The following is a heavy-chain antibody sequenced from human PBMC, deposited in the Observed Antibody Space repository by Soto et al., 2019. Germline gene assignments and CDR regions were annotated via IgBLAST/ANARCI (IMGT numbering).Heavy chain of an antibody. V-gene: IGHV3-48*03. J-gene: IGHJ4*02. D-gene: IGHD3-22*01. Sequence: GGSLRLSCAASGFTFSSYEMNWVRQAPGKGLEWVSYISSSVSTIYYADSVKGRFTISRDNAKNSLYLQMNSLRAEDTAIYYCAKETHSHGYGSYFDYWGQGVLVTVSS. CDR3: AKETHSHGYGSYFDY. CDR2: ISSSVSTI. CDR1: GFTFSSYE.